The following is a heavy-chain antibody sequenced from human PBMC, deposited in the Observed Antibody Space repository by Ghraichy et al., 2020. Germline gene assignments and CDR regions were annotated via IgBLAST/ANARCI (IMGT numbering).Heavy chain of an antibody. V-gene: IGHV1-69*02. Sequence: SVKVSCKASGGTFSNYSINWVRQAPGQGLEWMGRIIPILGLANYAQKFQGRVTITADKSTNTAYMELSSLRSEDTAVYYCASAWGSDYSSGRYPNYFDYWGQGTLVIVSS. CDR2: IIPILGLA. D-gene: IGHD6-19*01. CDR3: ASAWGSDYSSGRYPNYFDY. J-gene: IGHJ4*02. CDR1: GGTFSNYS.